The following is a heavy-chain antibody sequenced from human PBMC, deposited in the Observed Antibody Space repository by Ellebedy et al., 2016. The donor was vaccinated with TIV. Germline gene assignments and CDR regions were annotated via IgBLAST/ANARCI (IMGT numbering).Heavy chain of an antibody. V-gene: IGHV3-11*01. CDR1: EFTFRDYY. CDR2: LSSSGITI. D-gene: IGHD1-7*01. CDR3: AREGITETKMGCWFDP. J-gene: IGHJ5*02. Sequence: GESLKISCTASEFTFRDYYMSWIRPAPGKGLEWVSYLSSSGITIYYADSVKGRFTISRDNTENSLYLQINSMRAEDTAVYYGAREGITETKMGCWFDPWGQGTLVTVSS.